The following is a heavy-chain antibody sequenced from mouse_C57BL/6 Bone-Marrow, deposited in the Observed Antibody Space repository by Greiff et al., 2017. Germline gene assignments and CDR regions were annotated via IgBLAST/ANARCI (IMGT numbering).Heavy chain of an antibody. CDR2: INPNNGGT. J-gene: IGHJ4*01. Sequence: VQLQQSGPELVKPGASVKISCKASGYTFTDYYMNWVKQSHGKSLEWIGDINPNNGGTSYNQKFKGKATLTVDKSSSTAYMELRSLTSEDSAVYYCATTTVYAMDYWGQGTSVTVSS. CDR1: GYTFTDYY. D-gene: IGHD1-1*01. CDR3: ATTTVYAMDY. V-gene: IGHV1-26*01.